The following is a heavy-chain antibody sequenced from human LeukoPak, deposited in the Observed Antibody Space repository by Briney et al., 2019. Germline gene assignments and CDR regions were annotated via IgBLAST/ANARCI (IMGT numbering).Heavy chain of an antibody. CDR3: ARYSGSRKRVFDY. CDR1: GGTFSSYA. D-gene: IGHD6-19*01. V-gene: IGHV1-69*13. Sequence: SVKVSCKAYGGTFSSYAISWVRQAPGQGLEWMGGIIPIFGTANYAQKFQGRVTITADESTSTAYMELSSLRSEDTAVYYCARYSGSRKRVFDYWGQGTLVTVSS. J-gene: IGHJ4*02. CDR2: IIPIFGTA.